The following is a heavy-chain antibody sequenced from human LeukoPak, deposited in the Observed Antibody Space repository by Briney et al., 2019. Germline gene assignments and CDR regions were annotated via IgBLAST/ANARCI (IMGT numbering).Heavy chain of an antibody. V-gene: IGHV3-48*01. J-gene: IGHJ4*02. CDR1: GFAFRVYS. CDR3: AKGGEGDYGSGSEIDY. Sequence: GGSLRLSCAASGFAFRVYSMNWVRQAPGKGLEWVSYISSSSSPIYYADSVKGRFTISRDNAKNSLYLQMNSLRAEDTAVYYCAKGGEGDYGSGSEIDYWGQGTLVTVSS. CDR2: ISSSSSPI. D-gene: IGHD3-10*01.